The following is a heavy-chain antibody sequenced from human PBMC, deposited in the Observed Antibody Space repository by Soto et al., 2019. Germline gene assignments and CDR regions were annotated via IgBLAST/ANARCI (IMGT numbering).Heavy chain of an antibody. D-gene: IGHD3-22*01. CDR3: ARGKSSGWIGKFDY. Sequence: PSETLSLTCTVSGGSISSYYWSWIRQPPGKGLEGIGYIYYSGSTNYNPSLKSRVTISVDTSKNQFSLKLSSVTAADTAVYYCARGKSSGWIGKFDYWGQGTLVTVSS. J-gene: IGHJ4*02. CDR2: IYYSGST. V-gene: IGHV4-59*01. CDR1: GGSISSYY.